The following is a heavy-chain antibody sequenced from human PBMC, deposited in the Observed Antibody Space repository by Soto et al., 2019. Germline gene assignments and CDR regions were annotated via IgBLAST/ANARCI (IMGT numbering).Heavy chain of an antibody. D-gene: IGHD3-9*01. CDR1: GFTFRRYN. V-gene: IGHV3-48*01. CDR2: ISSSRNTI. CDR3: VKSPGILNGYLDY. Sequence: GSLRLSCAASGFTFRRYNMNCVRQAPGKGLEWISYISSSRNTIYYADSVKGRFTISRDNAKDSLFLQMSNLRAEDTAVYYCVKSPGILNGYLDYWGLGTIVTVSS. J-gene: IGHJ4*02.